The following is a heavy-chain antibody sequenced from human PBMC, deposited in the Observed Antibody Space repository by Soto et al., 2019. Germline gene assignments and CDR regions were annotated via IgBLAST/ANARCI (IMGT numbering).Heavy chain of an antibody. CDR2: IKPDGSEK. CDR3: ARENVAVPGGDY. Sequence: GGSLRLSCAASGFTLSSNYWMSWVRQAPGKGLEWVANIKPDGSEKYYADSVKGRFTISRDNAKNSMHLQMNSLRVEDTAVYYCARENVAVPGGDYWGQGTLVTVSS. CDR1: GFTLSSNYW. V-gene: IGHV3-7*01. J-gene: IGHJ4*02. D-gene: IGHD6-19*01.